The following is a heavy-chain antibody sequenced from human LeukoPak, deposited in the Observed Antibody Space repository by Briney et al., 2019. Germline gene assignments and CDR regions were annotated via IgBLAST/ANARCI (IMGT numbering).Heavy chain of an antibody. J-gene: IGHJ6*02. Sequence: GGSLRLSCAASGFTFSSYAMSWVRQAPGKGLEWVSAISGSGGSTYYADSVKGRFTISRDNSKNTLYLQMNNLRAEDTAVYYCARDGGYYYYGMDVWGQGTTVTVSS. CDR1: GFTFSSYA. D-gene: IGHD3-10*01. V-gene: IGHV3-23*01. CDR3: ARDGGYYYYGMDV. CDR2: ISGSGGST.